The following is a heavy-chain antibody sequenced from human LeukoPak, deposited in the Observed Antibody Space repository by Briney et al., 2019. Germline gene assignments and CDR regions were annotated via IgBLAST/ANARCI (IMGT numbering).Heavy chain of an antibody. J-gene: IGHJ5*02. V-gene: IGHV4-34*01. CDR1: GGSFSDYY. CDR3: ARGREVVCNSVSCPGWFDP. CDR2: INHTGYT. Sequence: PSETLSLTCGVSGGSFSDYYWTWIRQSPGKGLEWVGEINHTGYTNYKPSLKRRVTMSVDTSKNQVTLKLISVTAADTAVYFCARGREVVCNSVSCPGWFDPWAHGTLVTVSS. D-gene: IGHD2-15*01.